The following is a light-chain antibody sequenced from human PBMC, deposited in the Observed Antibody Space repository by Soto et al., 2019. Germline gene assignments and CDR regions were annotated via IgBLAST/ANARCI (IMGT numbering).Light chain of an antibody. J-gene: IGLJ1*01. Sequence: QSALTQPASVSGSPGQSITISCTGTSSDVGAYNYVSWYQQHPGKVPKVMIYEVSNRPSGVSNRFSGSKSGNTASLTISGLQAEDEADYYCSSYTITSTYVFGTGTKLTVL. V-gene: IGLV2-14*01. CDR2: EVS. CDR3: SSYTITSTYV. CDR1: SSDVGAYNY.